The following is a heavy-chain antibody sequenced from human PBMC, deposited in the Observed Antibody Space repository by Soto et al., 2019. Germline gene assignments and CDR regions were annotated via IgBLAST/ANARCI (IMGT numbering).Heavy chain of an antibody. V-gene: IGHV3-9*03. CDR2: IGWNRANI. D-gene: IGHD2-15*01. J-gene: IGHJ4*02. CDR3: ARDEKFGYCSGGTCSLFDS. Sequence: EVQLVESGGGLVQPGRSLRLSCAASGFTFDDYAMHWVRQAPGKGLEWVSSIGWNRANIAYAESVKGRLTISRDNAKNSLYLQMSSLNTEDMALYYCARDEKFGYCSGGTCSLFDSWGQGTLVTVSS. CDR1: GFTFDDYA.